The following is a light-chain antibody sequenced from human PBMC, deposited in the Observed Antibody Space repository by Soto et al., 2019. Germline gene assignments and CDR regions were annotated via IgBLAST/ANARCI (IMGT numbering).Light chain of an antibody. CDR2: EVS. CDR3: SSYTSSSTYV. Sequence: QSVLTQPASVSGSIGQSITISCTGTSSDVGGFNYVSWYQQHPGKAPKLMIYEVSNRPSGVSNRFSGSKSGNTASLTISGLQAEDEADYYCSSYTSSSTYVFGCGTKLTVL. CDR1: SSDVGGFNY. V-gene: IGLV2-14*01. J-gene: IGLJ1*01.